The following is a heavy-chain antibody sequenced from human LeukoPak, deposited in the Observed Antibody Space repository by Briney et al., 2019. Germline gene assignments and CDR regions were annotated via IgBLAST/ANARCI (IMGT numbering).Heavy chain of an antibody. V-gene: IGHV1-2*02. J-gene: IGHJ4*02. D-gene: IGHD3-22*01. CDR2: INPNSGGT. CDR1: GYTFTGYY. CDR3: ARGYYYDSSGYSTFFDY. Sequence: ASVKVSCKASGYTFTGYYMHWVRQAPGQGLEWMGWINPNSGGTNYAQKFQGRVTMTRDTSISTAYMELSRLRSDDTAVYYCARGYYYDSSGYSTFFDYWGQGTPVTVSS.